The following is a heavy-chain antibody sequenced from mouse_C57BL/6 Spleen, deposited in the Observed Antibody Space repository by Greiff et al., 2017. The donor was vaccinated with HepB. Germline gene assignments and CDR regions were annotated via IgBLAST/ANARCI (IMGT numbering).Heavy chain of an antibody. J-gene: IGHJ4*01. CDR2: INYDGSST. CDR3: ARVGSNYRAMDY. V-gene: IGHV5-16*01. CDR1: GFTFSDYY. Sequence: EVKVVESEGGLVQPGSSMKLSCTASGFTFSDYYMAWVRQVPEKGLEWVANINYDGSSTYYLDSLKSRFIISRDNAKNILYLQMSSLKSEDTATYYCARVGSNYRAMDYWGQGTSVTVSS. D-gene: IGHD2-5*01.